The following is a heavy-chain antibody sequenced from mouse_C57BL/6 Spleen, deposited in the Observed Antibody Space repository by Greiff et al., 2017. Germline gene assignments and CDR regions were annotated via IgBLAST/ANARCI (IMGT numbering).Heavy chain of an antibody. D-gene: IGHD1-1*01. CDR3: ARAPFITTVVALYYYAMDY. CDR1: GYAFSSSW. J-gene: IGHJ4*01. V-gene: IGHV1-82*01. Sequence: QVQLQQSGPELVKPGASVKISCKASGYAFSSSWMNWVKQRPGKGLEWIGRIYPGDGDTNYNGKFKGKATLTADKSSSTAYMQLSSLTSEDSAVYFCARAPFITTVVALYYYAMDYWGQGTSVTVSS. CDR2: IYPGDGDT.